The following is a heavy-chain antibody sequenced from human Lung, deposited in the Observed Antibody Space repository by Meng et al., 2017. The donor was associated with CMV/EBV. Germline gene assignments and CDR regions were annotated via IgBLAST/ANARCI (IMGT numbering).Heavy chain of an antibody. J-gene: IGHJ6*02. CDR2: IWSDGGDK. CDR3: AKDSYVVSTKTVDYYYGMDV. V-gene: IGHV3-33*06. Sequence: GGSLRLXXTASRFNIRNYAMHWVRQAPGKGLEWVAVIWSDGGDKYYADSVEGRFTISRDNSKNTLYLQMNSLRAEDTAVYYCAKDSYVVSTKTVDYYYGMDVWGQGXTVTVSS. CDR1: RFNIRNYA. D-gene: IGHD3-10*02.